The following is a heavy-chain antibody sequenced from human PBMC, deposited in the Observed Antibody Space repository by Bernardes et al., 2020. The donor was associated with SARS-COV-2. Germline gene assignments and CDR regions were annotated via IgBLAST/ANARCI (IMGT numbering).Heavy chain of an antibody. Sequence: GGSLRLSCAASGFTFSSHGMHWVRQAPGKGLEWVAIVTYSGSNKYYADSVKGRFTISRDNSKNTVYLQMNSLRAEDTAVYYCAKEAPIFDNYFGIDVWGQGTTVTVSS. J-gene: IGHJ6*01. V-gene: IGHV3-30*18. CDR3: AKEAPIFDNYFGIDV. CDR1: GFTFSSHG. D-gene: IGHD3-9*01. CDR2: VTYSGSNK.